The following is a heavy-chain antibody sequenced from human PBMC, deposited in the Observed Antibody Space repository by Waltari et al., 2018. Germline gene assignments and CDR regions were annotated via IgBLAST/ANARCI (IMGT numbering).Heavy chain of an antibody. CDR1: GGSISSGSYY. V-gene: IGHV4-61*09. J-gene: IGHJ4*02. CDR2: IYTSGST. Sequence: QVQLQESGPGLVKPSQTLSLTCTVSGGSISSGSYYWSWIRQPAGKGLEWIGYIYTSGSTNYTPSLKSRVTISVDTSKNQFSLKLSSVTAADTAVYYCARVSSGVFNYWGQGTLVTVSS. CDR3: ARVSSGVFNY. D-gene: IGHD6-19*01.